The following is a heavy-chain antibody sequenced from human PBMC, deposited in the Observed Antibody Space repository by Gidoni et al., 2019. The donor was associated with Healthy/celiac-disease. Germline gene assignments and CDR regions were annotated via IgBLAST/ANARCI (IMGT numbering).Heavy chain of an antibody. D-gene: IGHD3-3*01. V-gene: IGHV3-30*04. CDR3: AREFWSANSNWFDP. J-gene: IGHJ5*02. Sequence: QVQLVESGGGVVQPGRSLRLSCAAAGFTFSSYAMHWVRQAPGKGLEWVAVISYDGSNKYYADSVKGRFTISRDNSKNTLYLQMNSLRAEDTAVYYCAREFWSANSNWFDPWGQGTLVTVSS. CDR2: ISYDGSNK. CDR1: GFTFSSYA.